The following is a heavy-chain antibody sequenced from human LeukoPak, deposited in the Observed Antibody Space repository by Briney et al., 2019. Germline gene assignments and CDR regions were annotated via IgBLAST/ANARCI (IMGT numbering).Heavy chain of an antibody. CDR1: GGSISSNY. D-gene: IGHD3-3*01. J-gene: IGHJ6*02. Sequence: PSETLSLTCTVSGGSISSNYWSWIRQSPGKGLEWIGYINYRGSTDYNPSLKSRVTISVDTSKNQFYLKLSSVTAADTAVYYCARQNYDEVNYYYYGLDVWGQGTTVTVSS. V-gene: IGHV4-59*08. CDR3: ARQNYDEVNYYYYGLDV. CDR2: INYRGST.